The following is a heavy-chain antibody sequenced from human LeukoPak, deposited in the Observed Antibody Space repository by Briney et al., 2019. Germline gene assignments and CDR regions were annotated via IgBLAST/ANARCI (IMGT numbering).Heavy chain of an antibody. D-gene: IGHD1-7*01. CDR1: GYTLTELS. CDR3: ATGITGTTSPATRED. CDR2: FDPEDGET. V-gene: IGHV1-24*01. Sequence: ASVTVSCKVSGYTLTELSMHWVRQAPGKGLEWMGGFDPEDGETIYAQKFQGRVTMTEDTSTDTAYMELSSLRSEDTAVYYCATGITGTTSPATREDWGQGTLVTVSS. J-gene: IGHJ4*02.